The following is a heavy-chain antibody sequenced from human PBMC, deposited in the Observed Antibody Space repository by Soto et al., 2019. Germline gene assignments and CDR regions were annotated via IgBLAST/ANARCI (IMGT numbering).Heavy chain of an antibody. CDR3: ARDRGVAPPVAGNTHYYYYMDV. D-gene: IGHD6-19*01. V-gene: IGHV3-23*01. Sequence: PGGSLRLSCAASGFTCSSYAMSWVRQAPGKGLEWVSAISGSGGSTYYADSVKGRFTISRDNSKNTLYLQMNSLRAEDTAVYYCARDRGVAPPVAGNTHYYYYMDVWGKGTTVTVSS. CDR2: ISGSGGST. J-gene: IGHJ6*03. CDR1: GFTCSSYA.